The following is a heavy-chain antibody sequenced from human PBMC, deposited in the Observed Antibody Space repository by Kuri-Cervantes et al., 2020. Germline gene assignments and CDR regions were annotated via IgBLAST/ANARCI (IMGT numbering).Heavy chain of an antibody. CDR3: ARQYYYDSSGYLGNYFDY. V-gene: IGHV1-69*05. J-gene: IGHJ4*02. Sequence: SVKVSCKASGGTFGTYAISWVRQAPGQGLEWLGGIIPLFGTANYAQKFQGRVTITTDESTSTAYMELSSLRSEDTAVYYCARQYYYDSSGYLGNYFDYWGQGTLVTVSS. CDR2: IIPLFGTA. D-gene: IGHD3-22*01. CDR1: GGTFGTYA.